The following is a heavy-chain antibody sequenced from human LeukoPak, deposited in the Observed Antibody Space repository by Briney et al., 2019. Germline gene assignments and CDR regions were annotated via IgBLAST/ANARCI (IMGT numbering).Heavy chain of an antibody. D-gene: IGHD4-11*01. CDR3: ARAYYSNEYYYYYMDV. CDR1: GGTFSSYA. V-gene: IGHV1-69*05. CDR2: IIPIFGTA. J-gene: IGHJ6*03. Sequence: SVKVSCKASGGTFSSYAISWVRQAPGQGLEWMGGIIPIFGTANYAQKFQGRVTITTDESTSTAYMELSSLRSEDTAVYYCARAYYSNEYYYYYMDVWGKGTTVTVSS.